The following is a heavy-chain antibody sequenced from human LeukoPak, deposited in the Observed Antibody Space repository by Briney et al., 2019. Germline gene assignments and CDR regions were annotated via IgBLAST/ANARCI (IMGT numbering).Heavy chain of an antibody. D-gene: IGHD4-17*01. CDR2: ISGSGYST. CDR1: GFTFSSYA. J-gene: IGHJ6*03. CDR3: AKSGDSGDYVSYYYYYYMDV. V-gene: IGHV3-23*01. Sequence: GGSLRLSCAASGFTFSSYAMSWVRQAPGKGLEWVSGISGSGYSTYYADSVKGRFTISRDNSKNTLYLQMNSLRAEDTAVYCCAKSGDSGDYVSYYYYYYMDVWGKGTPVTVSS.